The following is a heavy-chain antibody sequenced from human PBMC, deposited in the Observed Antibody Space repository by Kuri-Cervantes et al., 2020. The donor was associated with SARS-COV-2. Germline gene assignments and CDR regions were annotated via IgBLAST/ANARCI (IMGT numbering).Heavy chain of an antibody. CDR3: ARNWGRYDFDY. V-gene: IGHV4-39*01. Sequence: GSLRLSCTVSGASISSGAYCWCWIRQPPGRGLGWTWSIYYSESTYYNPSLKSRVTISVDTSKNQFSLKLSSVTAADTAVYYCARNWGRYDFDYWGQGTLVTVSS. J-gene: IGHJ4*02. D-gene: IGHD7-27*01. CDR2: IYYSEST. CDR1: GASISSGAYC.